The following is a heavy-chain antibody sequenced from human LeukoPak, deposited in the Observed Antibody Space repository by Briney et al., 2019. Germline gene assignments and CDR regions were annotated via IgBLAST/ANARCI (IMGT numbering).Heavy chain of an antibody. V-gene: IGHV4-39*01. J-gene: IGHJ5*02. D-gene: IGHD3-3*01. CDR3: ARSDYDFWSGYNNWFDP. Sequence: PSETLSLTCTVSGGSISSSSYYWGWIRQPPGKGLEWIGSIYYSGSTYYNPSLKSRVTISVDTSKNQFSLKLSSVTAADTAVYYCARSDYDFWSGYNNWFDPWGQGTLVTVSS. CDR1: GGSISSSSYY. CDR2: IYYSGST.